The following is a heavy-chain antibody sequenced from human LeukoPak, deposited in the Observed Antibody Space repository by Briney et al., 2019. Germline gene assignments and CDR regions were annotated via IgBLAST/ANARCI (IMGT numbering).Heavy chain of an antibody. J-gene: IGHJ4*02. CDR2: INPNSGGT. Sequence: ASVKVSCKASGYTFTGYYMHWVRQAPGQGLEWMGWINPNSGGTNYAQKFQGRVTMTRDTSISTAYMELSRLRSDDTAVYYCARVRPGYYGSGSYYNGWGQGTLVTVSS. V-gene: IGHV1-2*02. D-gene: IGHD3-10*01. CDR3: ARVRPGYYGSGSYYNG. CDR1: GYTFTGYY.